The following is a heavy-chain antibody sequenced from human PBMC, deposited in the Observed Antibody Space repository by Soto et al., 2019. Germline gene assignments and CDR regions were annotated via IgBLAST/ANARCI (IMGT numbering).Heavy chain of an antibody. CDR1: GDRGSSNSAV. CDR3: VRLIGTTWLDS. V-gene: IGHV6-1*01. Sequence: PSQTLSLTCAGSGDRGSSNSAVWNWIRQSPSRGLEWLGRTYYRSKWHIDWAVCVKSRITMNPDISNNQIALHGDSVTPADQAVYYCVRLIGTTWLDSRGQGTPVPVSS. D-gene: IGHD3-9*01. J-gene: IGHJ1*01. CDR2: TYYRSKWHI.